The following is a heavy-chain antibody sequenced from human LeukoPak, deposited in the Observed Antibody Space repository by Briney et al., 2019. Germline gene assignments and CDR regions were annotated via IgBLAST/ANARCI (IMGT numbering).Heavy chain of an antibody. CDR3: ARDLYYGSGTPPYSLDY. D-gene: IGHD3-10*01. Sequence: GGGLRLSCAASGFTFSSYWMSWVRQAPGKGLEWVANIKQDGREKYYVDSMKGRFTISRDNAKNSLYLQMNSLRAEDTAVYYCARDLYYGSGTPPYSLDYWGQGTLVTVSS. CDR1: GFTFSSYW. CDR2: IKQDGREK. V-gene: IGHV3-7*01. J-gene: IGHJ4*02.